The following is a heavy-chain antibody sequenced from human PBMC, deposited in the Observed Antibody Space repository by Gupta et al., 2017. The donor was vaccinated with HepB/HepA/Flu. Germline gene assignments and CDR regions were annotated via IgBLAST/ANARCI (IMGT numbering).Heavy chain of an antibody. CDR2: IYHSGST. CDR1: GGSISSSNW. Sequence: QVQLQESRPGLVKPSGTLSPTCAVSGGSISSSNWWSWVRQPPGKGLEWIGEIYHSGSTNYNPSRKSRVTISVDKSKNQFSLKLSSVTAADAAVYYCARVVDRLEGYFDYWGQGTLVTVSS. V-gene: IGHV4-4*02. J-gene: IGHJ4*02. CDR3: ARVVDRLEGYFDY. D-gene: IGHD4-17*01.